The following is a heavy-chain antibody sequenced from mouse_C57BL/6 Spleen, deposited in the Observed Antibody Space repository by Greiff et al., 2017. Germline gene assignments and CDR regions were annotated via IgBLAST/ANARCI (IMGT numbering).Heavy chain of an antibody. CDR3: ARADYEYDPFAY. Sequence: DVHLVESGPGLVKPSQSLSLTCSVTGYSITSGYYWNWIRQFPGNKLEWMGYISYDGSNNYNPSLKNRISITRDTSKNQFFLKLNSVTTEDTATYYCARADYEYDPFAYWGQGTLVTVSA. D-gene: IGHD2-4*01. V-gene: IGHV3-6*01. J-gene: IGHJ3*01. CDR2: ISYDGSN. CDR1: GYSITSGYY.